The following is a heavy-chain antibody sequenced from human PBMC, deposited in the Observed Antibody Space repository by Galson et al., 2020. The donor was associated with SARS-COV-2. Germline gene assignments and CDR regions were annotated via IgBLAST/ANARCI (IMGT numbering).Heavy chain of an antibody. V-gene: IGHV1-24*01. J-gene: IGHJ6*02. CDR1: GYTLTELS. CDR2: FDPEDGET. D-gene: IGHD1-1*01. CDR3: ATLSVSTGTSLHYYYGMDL. Sequence: ASVKVSCKVSGYTLTELSMHWVRQAPGKGLEWMGGFDPEDGETIYAQKFQGRVTMTEDTSTDTAYMELISLRSEDTAVYYCATLSVSTGTSLHYYYGMDLWGQGTTGSVAS.